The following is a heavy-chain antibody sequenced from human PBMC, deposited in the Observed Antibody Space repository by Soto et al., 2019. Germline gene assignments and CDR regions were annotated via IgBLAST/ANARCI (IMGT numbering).Heavy chain of an antibody. D-gene: IGHD3-16*01. CDR3: ARGGGGGDPFDH. Sequence: QVQLQQWGAGLLKPSETLSLTCAVYGGSFSGYYWSWIRQPPGKGLEWIGEINHSGSTNYNPSLKSRVTISVDAFKDQFSLKLSSVTAADRAVYYCARGGGGGDPFDHWGQGTLVTFYS. V-gene: IGHV4-34*01. CDR2: INHSGST. CDR1: GGSFSGYY. J-gene: IGHJ5*02.